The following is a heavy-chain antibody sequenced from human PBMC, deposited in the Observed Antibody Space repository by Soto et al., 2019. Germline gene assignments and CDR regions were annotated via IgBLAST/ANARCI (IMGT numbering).Heavy chain of an antibody. CDR1: GGSFSGYY. J-gene: IGHJ5*02. V-gene: IGHV4-34*01. D-gene: IGHD2-15*01. CDR3: ARVLDDCSGGSCYSCKNWFDP. Sequence: QVQLQQWGAGLLKPSETLSLTCAVYGGSFSGYYWRWIRQPPGQGLAWIGEINHSGSSNYNPSPRRRVTISVATSKDQFSLKRSSVTAADTAVYYCARVLDDCSGGSCYSCKNWFDPWGQGTLVTVSS. CDR2: INHSGSS.